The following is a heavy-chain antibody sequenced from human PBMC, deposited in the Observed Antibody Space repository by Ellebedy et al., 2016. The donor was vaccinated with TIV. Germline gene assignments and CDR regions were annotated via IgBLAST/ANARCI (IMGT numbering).Heavy chain of an antibody. V-gene: IGHV1-18*01. D-gene: IGHD3-10*01. Sequence: ASVKVSXXASGYTFSNYVISWVRQAPGQGLEWMGWISGYSGNTDYSQRIQDRVAMTTDTSTGTAYMELRSLTSDDTAVYYCARESKKFGALRYFDLWGRGTVVTVSS. J-gene: IGHJ2*01. CDR1: GYTFSNYV. CDR2: ISGYSGNT. CDR3: ARESKKFGALRYFDL.